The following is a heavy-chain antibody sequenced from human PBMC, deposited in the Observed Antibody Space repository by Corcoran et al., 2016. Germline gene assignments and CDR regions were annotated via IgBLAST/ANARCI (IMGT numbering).Heavy chain of an antibody. CDR1: GYTFTGYY. CDR3: ARVDIVVVPAADYYYYYGMDV. Sequence: QVQLVQSGAEVKKPGASVKVSCKASGYTFTGYYMHWVRQAPGQGLEWMGWINPNSGGTNYAQKFQGRVTMTRDTSISTAYMELSRLGSDDTAVYYCARVDIVVVPAADYYYYYGMDVWGQGTTVTVSS. J-gene: IGHJ6*02. D-gene: IGHD2-2*01. V-gene: IGHV1-2*02. CDR2: INPNSGGT.